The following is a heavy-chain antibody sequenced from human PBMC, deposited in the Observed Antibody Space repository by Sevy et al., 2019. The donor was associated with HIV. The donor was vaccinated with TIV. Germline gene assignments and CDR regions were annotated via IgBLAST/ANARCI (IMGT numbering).Heavy chain of an antibody. Sequence: GGSLRLSCAASGLSFSNAWMAWVRQAPGKGLEWVGRIRSESGGGTTDFAAFAKGKLHISRDDQKNTLYLQMNSLKTEDTAVYYCAIDHRRDGMRVVPFEKWGLGTLVTVSS. CDR3: AIDHRRDGMRVVPFEK. D-gene: IGHD3-3*01. V-gene: IGHV3-15*01. CDR1: GLSFSNAW. CDR2: IRSESGGGTT. J-gene: IGHJ4*02.